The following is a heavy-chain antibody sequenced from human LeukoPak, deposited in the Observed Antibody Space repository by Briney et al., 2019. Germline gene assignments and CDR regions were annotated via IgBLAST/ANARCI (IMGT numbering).Heavy chain of an antibody. J-gene: IGHJ4*02. CDR1: GYSISSGYY. CDR2: IYHSGST. D-gene: IGHD2-15*01. Sequence: SETLPLTCTASGYSISSGYYWGWIRQPPGKGLEWIGSIYHSGSTYYNPSLKSRVTISVDTSKNQFSLKLSSVTAADTAVYYCARFALGVVAATHWGQGTLVTVSS. CDR3: ARFALGVVAATH. V-gene: IGHV4-38-2*02.